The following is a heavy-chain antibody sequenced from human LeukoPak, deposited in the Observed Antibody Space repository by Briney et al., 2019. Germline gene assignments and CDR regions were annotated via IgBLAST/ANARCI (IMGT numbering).Heavy chain of an antibody. D-gene: IGHD6-13*01. V-gene: IGHV3-21*01. Sequence: GGSLRLSCAASGFTFSSYWMTWVRQAPGKGLEWVSSISSSSSYIYYADSVKGRSTISRDNAKNSLYLQMNSLRAEDTAVYYCARRLRSIAAAGVFDYWGQGTLVTVSS. CDR2: ISSSSSYI. J-gene: IGHJ4*02. CDR1: GFTFSSYW. CDR3: ARRLRSIAAAGVFDY.